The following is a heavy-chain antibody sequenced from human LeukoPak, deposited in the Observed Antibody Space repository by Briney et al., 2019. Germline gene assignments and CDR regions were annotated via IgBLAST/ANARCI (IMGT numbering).Heavy chain of an antibody. V-gene: IGHV4-30-4*07. D-gene: IGHD3-10*01. J-gene: IGHJ5*02. CDR3: ARLRYYYGSGSPRRPNWFDP. Sequence: SETLSLTCAVSGGSISSGVYSWSWVRQPPGKGLEWIGYIYYGGNTYYNPSLKSRLTISLDTSNNQFSLKLSSVTAADTAVYYCARLRYYYGSGSPRRPNWFDPWGQGTLVTVSS. CDR2: IYYGGNT. CDR1: GGSISSGVYS.